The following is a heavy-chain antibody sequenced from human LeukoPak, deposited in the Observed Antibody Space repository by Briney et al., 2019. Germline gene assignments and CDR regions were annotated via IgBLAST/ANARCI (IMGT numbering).Heavy chain of an antibody. J-gene: IGHJ4*02. CDR3: AREFEYSTSGAGY. CDR2: MSILSGIT. V-gene: IGHV3-21*01. CDR1: GFPFSGYS. Sequence: GGSLRLSXAGSGFPFSGYSMNWVRQTPGKGVEWVSSMSILSGITYYAESVKGRFTVSRDNAKNLLHLQMNSLRVEDTAIYYCAREFEYSTSGAGYWGQGTLVTVSS. D-gene: IGHD6-6*01.